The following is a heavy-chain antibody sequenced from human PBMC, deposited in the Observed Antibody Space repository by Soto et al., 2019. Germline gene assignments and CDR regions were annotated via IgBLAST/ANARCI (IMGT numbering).Heavy chain of an antibody. V-gene: IGHV1-69*13. CDR2: IIPIFGTA. CDR1: GGTFSSYA. CDR3: ARGIVVPAAIDYYYYYGMDV. D-gene: IGHD2-2*01. Sequence: SLQVSCKAAGGTFSSYANSWVRQAPGQGPEWMGGIIPIFGTANYAQKFQGRVTITADESTSTAYMELSSLRSEDTAVYYCARGIVVPAAIDYYYYYGMDVWGQGTTVTVSS. J-gene: IGHJ6*02.